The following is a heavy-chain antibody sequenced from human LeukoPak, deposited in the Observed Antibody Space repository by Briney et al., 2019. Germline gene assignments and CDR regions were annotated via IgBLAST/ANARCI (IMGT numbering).Heavy chain of an antibody. D-gene: IGHD5-18*01. CDR1: GYTFTSYY. CDR2: INPSGGST. Sequence: ASVKVSCKASGYTFTSYYMHWVRQAPGQGLEWMGIINPSGGSTSYAQKFQGRVTMTRDTSTSTVYMELSSLRSEDTAVYYCARSYSYGFLGYYYYYMDVWGKGTTVTVSS. V-gene: IGHV1-46*01. J-gene: IGHJ6*03. CDR3: ARSYSYGFLGYYYYYMDV.